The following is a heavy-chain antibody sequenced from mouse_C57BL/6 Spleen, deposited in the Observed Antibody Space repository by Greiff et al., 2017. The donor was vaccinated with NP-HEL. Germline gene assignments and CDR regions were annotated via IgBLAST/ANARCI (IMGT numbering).Heavy chain of an antibody. CDR1: GFTFSDAW. CDR3: TRDYGSRDWYFDV. Sequence: EVQLVESGGGLVQPGGSMKLSCAASGFTFSDAWMDWVRQSPEKGLEWVAEIRNKANNHATYYAESVKGRFTISRDDSKSGVYLQMNSLRAEDTGIYYCTRDYGSRDWYFDVWGTGTTVTVSS. CDR2: IRNKANNHAT. D-gene: IGHD1-1*01. J-gene: IGHJ1*03. V-gene: IGHV6-6*01.